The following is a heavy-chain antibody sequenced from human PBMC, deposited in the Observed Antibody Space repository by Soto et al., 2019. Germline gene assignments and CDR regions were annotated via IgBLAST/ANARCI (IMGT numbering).Heavy chain of an antibody. CDR2: IKPDNGNT. CDR1: GYPFSKYG. J-gene: IGHJ5*02. Sequence: QLQLVQSGGEVKKPGASVRVSCEASGYPFSKYGISWIRQAPGQGLEWMGWIKPDNGNTDYAQKFQGIVTMTPDTSLNTAYMELRSLRSDDTAVYYCATSYDSGFDPWGQGTLVSVSS. CDR3: ATSYDSGFDP. V-gene: IGHV1-18*04. D-gene: IGHD5-12*01.